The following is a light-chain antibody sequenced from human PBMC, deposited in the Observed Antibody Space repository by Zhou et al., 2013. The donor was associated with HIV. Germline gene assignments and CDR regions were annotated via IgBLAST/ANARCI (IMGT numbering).Light chain of an antibody. CDR2: DAS. CDR3: QQYGSSRST. CDR1: QTVNSNY. J-gene: IGKJ4*01. V-gene: IGKV3D-20*01. Sequence: EIVLTQSPGTLSLSPGERATLSCGASQTVNSNYLAWYQQKPGLAPRLLIYDASSRATGISDRFSGSGSGTDFTLTISRLEPEDFAVYYCQQYGSSRSTFGGGTKVEIK.